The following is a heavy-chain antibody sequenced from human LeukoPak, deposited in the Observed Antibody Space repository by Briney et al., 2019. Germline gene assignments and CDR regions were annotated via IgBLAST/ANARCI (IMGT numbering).Heavy chain of an antibody. V-gene: IGHV1-69*04. J-gene: IGHJ5*02. Sequence: SVKVSCKASGGTFSSYAISWVRQAPGQGLEWMGRIIPILGIANYAQKFQGRVTITADKSTSTAYMELSSLRSEDTAVYYCARVGCGGDCYFHNWFDPWGQGTLVTVSS. CDR3: ARVGCGGDCYFHNWFDP. D-gene: IGHD2-21*02. CDR2: IIPILGIA. CDR1: GGTFSSYA.